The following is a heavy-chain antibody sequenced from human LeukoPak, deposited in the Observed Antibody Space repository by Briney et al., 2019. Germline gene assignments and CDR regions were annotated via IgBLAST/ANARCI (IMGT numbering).Heavy chain of an antibody. CDR1: GFTFSNYW. V-gene: IGHV3-7*01. CDR2: IKQDGSER. J-gene: IGHJ4*02. D-gene: IGHD1-26*01. CDR3: ARDLGVDRFDC. Sequence: PGGSLRLSCAASGFTFSNYWMSWVRQAPAKGLEWVANIKQDGSERYYGDSVKGRFTISRDNANNSLYLDISNLSAEDTAIYYCARDLGVDRFDCWGQGTLVTVS.